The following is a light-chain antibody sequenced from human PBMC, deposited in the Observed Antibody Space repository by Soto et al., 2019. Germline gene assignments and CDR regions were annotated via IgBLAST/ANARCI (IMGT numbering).Light chain of an antibody. J-gene: IGLJ2*01. CDR2: DVN. Sequence: QSALTQPASVSGSPGQSITISCTGTSSDIGAYNFVSWYQQHPGKAPKLMLYDVNIRPSGVSNLFSGSKSGNTASLTISGVQAEDEADYYCTSWTTSPTMLFGGGTKVTVL. CDR1: SSDIGAYNF. CDR3: TSWTTSPTML. V-gene: IGLV2-14*03.